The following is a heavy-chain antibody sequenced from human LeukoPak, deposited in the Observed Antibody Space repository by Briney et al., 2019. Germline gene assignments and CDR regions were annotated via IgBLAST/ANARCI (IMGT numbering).Heavy chain of an antibody. CDR2: IKQDGSEK. Sequence: GGSLRLSCAASGFTFSTYWMGWVRQAPGKGLEWVANIKQDGSEKYYVDSVKGRFTISRDNSKNTLYLQMSSLRAEDTAVYYCAKDEGRYQLLFDSCDYWGQGTLVTVSS. V-gene: IGHV3-7*01. CDR1: GFTFSTYW. CDR3: AKDEGRYQLLFDSCDY. D-gene: IGHD2-2*01. J-gene: IGHJ4*02.